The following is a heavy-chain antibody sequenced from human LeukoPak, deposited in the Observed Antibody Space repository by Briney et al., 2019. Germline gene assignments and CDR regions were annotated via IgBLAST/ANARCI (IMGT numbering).Heavy chain of an antibody. V-gene: IGHV3-23*01. CDR2: ISGSGSST. CDR3: VKAGPGSGTYYGMDV. D-gene: IGHD3-10*01. Sequence: GGSLRLSCAASGFTFSGNAMSWVRQAPGKGLEWVSSISGSGSSTYHADSVKGRFTISRDNSKNALYLQMNSLRAEDTAVYYCVKAGPGSGTYYGMDVWGQGTTVTVSS. J-gene: IGHJ6*02. CDR1: GFTFSGNA.